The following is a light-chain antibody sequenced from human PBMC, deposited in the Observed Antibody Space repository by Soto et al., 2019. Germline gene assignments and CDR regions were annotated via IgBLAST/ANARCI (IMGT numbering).Light chain of an antibody. V-gene: IGKV3-15*01. CDR2: GAS. CDR1: QSVSSN. J-gene: IGKJ4*01. Sequence: EIVMTQSPATLSVSPGERATLSCRPSQSVSSNLAWYQQKPGQAPRLLIYGASTRATGTPARFSGSGSGTEFTLTISSLQSEDFAVYYCQQYNNWPPLTFGGGTKVDIK. CDR3: QQYNNWPPLT.